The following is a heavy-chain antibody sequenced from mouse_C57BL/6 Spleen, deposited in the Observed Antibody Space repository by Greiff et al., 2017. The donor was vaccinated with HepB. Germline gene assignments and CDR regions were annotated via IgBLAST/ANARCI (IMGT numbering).Heavy chain of an antibody. V-gene: IGHV1-82*01. D-gene: IGHD3-2*02. CDR3: ARRSSGPLFDY. Sequence: QVQLKQSGPELVKPGASVKISCKASGYAFSSSWMNWVKQRPGKGLEWIGRIYPGDGDTNYNGKFKGKATLTADKSSSTAYMQLSSLTSEDSAVYFCARRSSGPLFDYWGQGTTLTVSS. CDR1: GYAFSSSW. J-gene: IGHJ2*01. CDR2: IYPGDGDT.